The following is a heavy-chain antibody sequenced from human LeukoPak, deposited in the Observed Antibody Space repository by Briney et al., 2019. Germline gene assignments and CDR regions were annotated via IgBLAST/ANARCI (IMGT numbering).Heavy chain of an antibody. Sequence: SETLSLTCAVYGGSFSGYYWSWIRQPPGKGLEWIGEINHSGSTNYNPSLKSRVTISVDTSKNQFSLKLSSVTAADTAVYYCARVPSFTAMDDYWGQGTLVTVSS. D-gene: IGHD5-18*01. J-gene: IGHJ4*02. CDR3: ARVPSFTAMDDY. CDR1: GGSFSGYY. CDR2: INHSGST. V-gene: IGHV4-34*01.